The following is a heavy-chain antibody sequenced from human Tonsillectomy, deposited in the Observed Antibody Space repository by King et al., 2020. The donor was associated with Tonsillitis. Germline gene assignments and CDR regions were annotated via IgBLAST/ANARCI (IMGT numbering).Heavy chain of an antibody. CDR3: ARASSKYCSGGSCYSSPFDY. V-gene: IGHV3-30-3*01. CDR1: RFTFSSYA. D-gene: IGHD2-15*01. Sequence: VQLVESGGGVVQPGRSLRLSCAASRFTFSSYAMHWVRQAPGKGQEWVTLISYDGSNKYYADSVKGRFTISRDNSKNTLYLQMNSLRAEDTAVYYCARASSKYCSGGSCYSSPFDYWGQGTLVTVSS. J-gene: IGHJ4*02. CDR2: ISYDGSNK.